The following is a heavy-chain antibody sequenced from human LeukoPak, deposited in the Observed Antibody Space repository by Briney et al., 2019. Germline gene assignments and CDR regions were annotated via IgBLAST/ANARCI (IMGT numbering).Heavy chain of an antibody. J-gene: IGHJ4*02. Sequence: GGSLRLSCAASGFTFSSYAMSWVRQAPGKGLEWVSGITSSGGTTYYADSVTGRLTISRDNSKSTLYLQMNSLRAEDTAVYYCATYGSGSYYRKAFDYWGQGTLVTVS. CDR3: ATYGSGSYYRKAFDY. CDR1: GFTFSSYA. D-gene: IGHD3-10*01. CDR2: ITSSGGTT. V-gene: IGHV3-23*01.